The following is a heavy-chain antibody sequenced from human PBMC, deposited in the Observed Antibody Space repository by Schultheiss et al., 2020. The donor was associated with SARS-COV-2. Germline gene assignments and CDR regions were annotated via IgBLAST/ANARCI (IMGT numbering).Heavy chain of an antibody. Sequence: GGSLRLSCAASGFTVSAAYMSWVRQAPGKGLEWVSVIYSGGRTYYADSVKGRFTISRDNSKNTVYLQMNSLRAEDTAVYYCVRETTGIVRSRYYSYMDVWGKGTTVTVSS. CDR3: VRETTGIVRSRYYSYMDV. J-gene: IGHJ6*03. CDR2: IYSGGRT. CDR1: GFTVSAAY. V-gene: IGHV3-66*01. D-gene: IGHD1-1*01.